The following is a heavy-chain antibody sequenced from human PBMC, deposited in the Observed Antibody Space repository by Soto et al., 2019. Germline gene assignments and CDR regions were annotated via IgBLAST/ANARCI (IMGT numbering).Heavy chain of an antibody. Sequence: GESLKISCEGSGYNFTNFWIHWVRQLPGKGLEWMGRIDPRDSETNYSPSFQGHVTISTAKSVTTAYLQWSSLKASDTALYYCARREYSYSRGSFDYWGHGTLVTVSS. CDR1: GYNFTNFW. J-gene: IGHJ4*01. CDR2: IDPRDSET. CDR3: ARREYSYSRGSFDY. D-gene: IGHD3-22*01. V-gene: IGHV5-10-1*01.